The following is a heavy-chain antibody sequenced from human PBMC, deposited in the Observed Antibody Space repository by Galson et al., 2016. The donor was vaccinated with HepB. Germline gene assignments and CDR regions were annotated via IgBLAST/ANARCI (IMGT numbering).Heavy chain of an antibody. D-gene: IGHD2-15*01. CDR2: IYPGDSDK. CDR1: GYSFTSYW. V-gene: IGHV5-51*01. CDR3: ARPYCSGGRCYLDY. Sequence: QSGAEVKKPGESLKISCKGSGYSFTSYWIGWVRQMPGKGLEWMGIIYPGDSDKRYSPSFQGQVTISADKSISTAHLQRSSLKALDSGMYYCARPYCSGGRCYLDYWGQGTLVTVSS. J-gene: IGHJ4*02.